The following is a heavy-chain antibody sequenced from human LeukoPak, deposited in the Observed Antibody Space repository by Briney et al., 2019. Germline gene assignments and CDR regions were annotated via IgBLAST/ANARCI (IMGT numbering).Heavy chain of an antibody. CDR2: ISAYNGNT. J-gene: IGHJ6*03. V-gene: IGHV1-18*01. Sequence: ASVKVSCKASGYTFTSYGISWVRQAPGQGLEWMLWISAYNGNTNYAQKLQGRVTMTTDTSTSTAYMELRSLRSDDTAVYYCARDSCSSTSCYLVYYYMDVWGKGTTVTVSS. CDR1: GYTFTSYG. D-gene: IGHD2-2*01. CDR3: ARDSCSSTSCYLVYYYMDV.